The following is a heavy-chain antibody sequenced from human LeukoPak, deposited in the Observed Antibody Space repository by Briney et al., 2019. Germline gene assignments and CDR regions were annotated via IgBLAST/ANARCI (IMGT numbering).Heavy chain of an antibody. Sequence: PGGSLRLSCAASGFTFSSHWMHWVRQAPGKGLVWVSRINNDGSSTTYADSVKGRSTISRDNAKSTLYLQMNSLRAEDTAVYYCAKEGRLFRAFDIWGQGTMVTVSS. D-gene: IGHD3-10*02. J-gene: IGHJ3*02. CDR3: AKEGRLFRAFDI. CDR2: INNDGSST. CDR1: GFTFSSHW. V-gene: IGHV3-74*01.